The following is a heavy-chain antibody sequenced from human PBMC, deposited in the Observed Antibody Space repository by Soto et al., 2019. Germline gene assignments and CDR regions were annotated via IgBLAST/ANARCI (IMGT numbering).Heavy chain of an antibody. CDR1: GGSCSGGGYY. Sequence: PSEALSLTCTVSGGSCSGGGYYWSWIRQHPGKGLEWMGYISYSGSTKYKPSLQSRITIPVDTSKNQFSLRLTSVTAADTAIYFCARTSLFGVVLNAFDIWRPAPLVTVS. D-gene: IGHD3-3*01. V-gene: IGHV4-31*03. CDR2: ISYSGST. J-gene: IGHJ3*02. CDR3: ARTSLFGVVLNAFDI.